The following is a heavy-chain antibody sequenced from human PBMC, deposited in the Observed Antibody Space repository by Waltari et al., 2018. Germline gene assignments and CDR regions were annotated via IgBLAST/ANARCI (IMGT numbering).Heavy chain of an antibody. V-gene: IGHV4-59*01. Sequence: QVQLQESGPGLVKPSETLSLTCTVSGGSISSYYWSWIRQPPGKGLEWIGYIYYSGSTNDNPSLKSRVTISVDTSKNQFSLKLSSVTAADTAVYYCARSPITIFGVVVRTNWFDPWGQGTLVTVSS. CDR1: GGSISSYY. D-gene: IGHD3-3*01. J-gene: IGHJ5*02. CDR2: IYYSGST. CDR3: ARSPITIFGVVVRTNWFDP.